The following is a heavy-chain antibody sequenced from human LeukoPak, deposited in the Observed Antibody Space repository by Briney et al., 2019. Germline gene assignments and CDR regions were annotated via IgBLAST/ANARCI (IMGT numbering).Heavy chain of an antibody. J-gene: IGHJ3*02. Sequence: SETLSLTCTVSGGSISSYYWSWIRRPPGKGLEWIGYIYYSGSTNYNPSLKSRVTISVDTSKNQFSLKLSSVTAADTAVYYCARGGGYKRYFDIWGQGTMVTVSS. V-gene: IGHV4-59*01. CDR2: IYYSGST. CDR1: GGSISSYY. D-gene: IGHD1-1*01. CDR3: ARGGGYKRYFDI.